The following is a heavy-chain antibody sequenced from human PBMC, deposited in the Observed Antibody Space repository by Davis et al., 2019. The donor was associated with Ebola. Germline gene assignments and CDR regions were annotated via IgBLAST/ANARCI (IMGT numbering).Heavy chain of an antibody. J-gene: IGHJ2*01. CDR3: ARPIEKRCSPVCFDL. D-gene: IGHD1-14*01. V-gene: IGHV1-8*02. Sequence: ASVKVSCKASGYTFTGFYIHWARQAPGQGLEWMGWMNPDSGNTGYASKFQGRVTMTRNNSITTAYMELSSLTSEDTAVYYCARPIEKRCSPVCFDLWGRGTLVTVSS. CDR2: MNPDSGNT. CDR1: GYTFTGFY.